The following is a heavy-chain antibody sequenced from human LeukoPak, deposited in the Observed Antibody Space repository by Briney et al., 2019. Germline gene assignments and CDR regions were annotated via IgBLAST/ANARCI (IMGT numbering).Heavy chain of an antibody. Sequence: TGGSLRLSCAASGFTFSSYAMSWVRQAPGKGLEWVSAISSSGGSTYYADSVKGRFTISRDNSKNTLYLQMNSLRAEDTAVYYCAKTAIAVAGTGEGDYWGKGTLVTVSS. CDR2: ISSSGGST. J-gene: IGHJ4*02. CDR3: AKTAIAVAGTGEGDY. V-gene: IGHV3-23*01. CDR1: GFTFSSYA. D-gene: IGHD6-19*01.